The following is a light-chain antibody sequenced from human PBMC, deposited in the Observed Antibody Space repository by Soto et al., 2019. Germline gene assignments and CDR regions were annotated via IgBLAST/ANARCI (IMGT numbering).Light chain of an antibody. CDR1: NSNIGINP. V-gene: IGLV1-44*01. CDR3: AAWDASLFGPV. Sequence: QSVLTQPPSASGTPGQRVTISCSGSNSNIGINPLNWYQHLPGTAPNLLIYRTNHRPSGVPDRFSGSKSGTSGSLVISGLQSDDDADDYCAAWDASLFGPVFGGGTKLTVL. CDR2: RTN. J-gene: IGLJ2*01.